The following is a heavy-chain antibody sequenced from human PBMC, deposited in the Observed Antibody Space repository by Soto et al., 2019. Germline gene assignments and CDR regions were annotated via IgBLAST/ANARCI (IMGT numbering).Heavy chain of an antibody. CDR1: GFIVSSNY. CDR2: IYSGGST. V-gene: IGHV3-53*04. J-gene: IGHJ6*03. D-gene: IGHD6-13*01. CDR3: ARHLIAAPGTLGYHYYYLDV. Sequence: EVQVVESGGGLVQPGGSLRLSCAASGFIVSSNYMSWVRQAPGKGLEWVSVIYSGGSTYYADSVRGRFTISRHNSKNTLYLQMSSLRPEDTAVYYCARHLIAAPGTLGYHYYYLDVWGEGTAVTVSS.